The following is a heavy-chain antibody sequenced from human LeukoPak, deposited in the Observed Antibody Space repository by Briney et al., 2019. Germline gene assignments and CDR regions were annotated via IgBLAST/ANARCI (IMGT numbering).Heavy chain of an antibody. CDR1: GYTFITFG. V-gene: IGHV1-18*01. Sequence: GASVKVSCKASGYTFITFGISWVRQAPGKGLEWVAWIGGYEHNSNYVQRHLQDRVHMTTDTSTGTAFLELRSLGSDDTAVYRCARDLLNFYDDRGYYRDFDYWGQGTLVTVSP. D-gene: IGHD3-22*01. CDR3: ARDLLNFYDDRGYYRDFDY. J-gene: IGHJ4*02. CDR2: IGGYEHNS.